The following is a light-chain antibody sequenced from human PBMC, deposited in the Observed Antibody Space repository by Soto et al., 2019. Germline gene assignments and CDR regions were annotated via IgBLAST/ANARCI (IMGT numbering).Light chain of an antibody. CDR1: SSDVGGYNY. CDR2: DVS. J-gene: IGLJ1*01. Sequence: QSVLTQPASVSGSPGHSITISCTGTSSDVGGYNYVSWYQQHPGKAPKLMIYDVSNRPSGVSNRFSGSKSGNTASLTISGLQAEDEADYYCSSYTSSSTFYVFGPGTNVNVL. V-gene: IGLV2-14*01. CDR3: SSYTSSSTFYV.